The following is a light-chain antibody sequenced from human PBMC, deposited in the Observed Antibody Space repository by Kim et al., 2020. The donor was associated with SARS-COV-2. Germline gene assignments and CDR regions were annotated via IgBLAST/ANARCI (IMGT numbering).Light chain of an antibody. CDR2: KDN. CDR3: QSADGSGTYV. V-gene: IGLV3-25*03. CDR1: PKPEKQ. Sequence: STGQTTRMACCDDPKPEKQTEWYQLQTGHAPLLVINKDNERPSGIHGRCDGSSSATTVALSVRGGQADDVADYYCQSADGSGTYVFGTGSKGTVL. J-gene: IGLJ1*01.